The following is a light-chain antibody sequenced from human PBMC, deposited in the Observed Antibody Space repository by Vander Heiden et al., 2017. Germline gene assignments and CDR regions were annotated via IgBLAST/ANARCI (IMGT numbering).Light chain of an antibody. CDR2: GAS. Sequence: EIVLTQSPGTLSLSPGDRATLSCRASQSVRSSYLAWYQQKPGQAPRLLIYGASSRATGIPDRFSGSGSGTDFTLTISRLEPEDFAVYYCQQYGSSRGVTFGQGTRLEIK. CDR3: QQYGSSRGVT. V-gene: IGKV3-20*01. CDR1: QSVRSSY. J-gene: IGKJ5*01.